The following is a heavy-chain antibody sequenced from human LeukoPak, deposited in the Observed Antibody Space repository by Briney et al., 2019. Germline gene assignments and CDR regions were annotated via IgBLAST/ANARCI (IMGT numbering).Heavy chain of an antibody. Sequence: ASVKVSCKASGYTFSGYGISWVRQAPGQGLEWMGWISAYNGNTNYAQKLQGRVTMTTDTSTSTAYMELRSLRSDDTAVYYCARTSYDILTGSALYYYGMDVWGQGTTVTVSS. CDR1: GYTFSGYG. CDR3: ARTSYDILTGSALYYYGMDV. CDR2: ISAYNGNT. J-gene: IGHJ6*02. D-gene: IGHD3-9*01. V-gene: IGHV1-18*01.